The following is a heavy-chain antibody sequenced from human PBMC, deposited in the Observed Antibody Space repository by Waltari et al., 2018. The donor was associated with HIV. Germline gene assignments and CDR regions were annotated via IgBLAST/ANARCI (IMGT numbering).Heavy chain of an antibody. Sequence: QVQLVQSGAEVKKPGASVKVSCKASGYTFTSYGISWVRQAPGQGLEWMGWISAYNGKTNYAQKLQGRVTMTTDTSTSTAYMELRSLRSDDTAVYYCARVDYCSSTSCYTPGANWFDPWGQGTLVTVSS. CDR1: GYTFTSYG. CDR2: ISAYNGKT. D-gene: IGHD2-2*02. V-gene: IGHV1-18*01. CDR3: ARVDYCSSTSCYTPGANWFDP. J-gene: IGHJ5*02.